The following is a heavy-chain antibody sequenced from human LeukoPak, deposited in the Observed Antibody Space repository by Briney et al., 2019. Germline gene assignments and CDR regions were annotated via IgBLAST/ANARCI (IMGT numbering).Heavy chain of an antibody. CDR2: MRGDGGST. CDR3: EKTAYDFWSGQSPFNWFDP. V-gene: IGHV3-43*02. J-gene: IGHJ5*02. CDR1: GFTFDDYA. Sequence: GGSLRLSCAASGFTFDDYAMHWGRQAPGKGLEWVSLMRGDGGSTYYEDSVKGRFTISRDNSKNSLYLQMNSLRTEDTAFYYSEKTAYDFWSGQSPFNWFDPWGQGTLVTVSS. D-gene: IGHD3-3*01.